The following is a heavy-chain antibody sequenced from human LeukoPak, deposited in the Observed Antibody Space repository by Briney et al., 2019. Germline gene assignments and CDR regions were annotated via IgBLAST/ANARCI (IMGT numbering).Heavy chain of an antibody. CDR1: GFAFSGYW. J-gene: IGHJ4*02. Sequence: PGGSLRLSCAASGFAFSGYWMHWVRQAPGKGLVWVSRINSDGSSTSYADSVKGRFNISRDNAKNTLYLQMNSLRAEDTAVYYCYIYGSGSYSIADYWGQGTLVTVSS. D-gene: IGHD3-10*01. CDR3: YIYGSGSYSIADY. V-gene: IGHV3-74*01. CDR2: INSDGSST.